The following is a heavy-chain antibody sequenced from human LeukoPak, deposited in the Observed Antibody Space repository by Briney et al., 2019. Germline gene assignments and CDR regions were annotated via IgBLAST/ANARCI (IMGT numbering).Heavy chain of an antibody. CDR1: GGSISSSSYY. CDR2: IYYSGST. D-gene: IGHD3-22*01. Sequence: SETLSLTCTVSGGSISSSSYYWGWIRQPPGKGLEWIGSIYYSGSTYYNPSLKSRVTISVDTSKNQFSLKLSSVTAADTAVYYCARVRYYYDSSGYYTYFDYWGQGTLVTVSS. V-gene: IGHV4-39*07. J-gene: IGHJ4*02. CDR3: ARVRYYYDSSGYYTYFDY.